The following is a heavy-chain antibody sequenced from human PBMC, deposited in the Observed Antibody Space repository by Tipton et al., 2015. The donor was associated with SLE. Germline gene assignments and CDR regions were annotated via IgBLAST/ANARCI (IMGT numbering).Heavy chain of an antibody. CDR1: GGSVSSGSYY. CDR3: ARGTGPLIVSYAPHAFDI. Sequence: TLSLTCTVSGGSVSSGSYYWSWIRQPPGKGLEWIGYIYYSGSTYYNPSLKSRVTILVDTSKNQFSLKLSSVTAADTAVYYCARGTGPLIVSYAPHAFDIWGQGTMVTVSS. J-gene: IGHJ3*02. V-gene: IGHV4-61*01. CDR2: IYYSGST. D-gene: IGHD3-22*01.